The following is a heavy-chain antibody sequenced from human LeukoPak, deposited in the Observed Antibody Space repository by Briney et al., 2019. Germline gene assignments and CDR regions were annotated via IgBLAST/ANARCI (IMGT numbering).Heavy chain of an antibody. J-gene: IGHJ4*02. CDR3: ARFVRGAYYFDY. CDR2: IYYSGST. V-gene: IGHV4-59*08. Sequence: SETLSLTCTVSGGSISSYYWSWIRQPPGKGLEWIGYIYYSGSTNYNPSLKSRVTISVDTSKNQFSLKLSSVTAADTAVNYCARFVRGAYYFDYWGLGTLVTVSS. D-gene: IGHD3-10*01. CDR1: GGSISSYY.